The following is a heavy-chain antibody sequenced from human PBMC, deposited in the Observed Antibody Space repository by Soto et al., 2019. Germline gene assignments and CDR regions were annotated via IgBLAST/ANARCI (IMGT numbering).Heavy chain of an antibody. Sequence: EVQLVESGGDLVQPGGSLRLSCGTPGFSFSSYWMSWVRQAPGKGLEWLANVKQDGSKTYYVDSVKGRLVISRENTKNSVSLQMSSLPVEEKAVYFCASQRDYGELDYWGQGTLV. CDR1: GFSFSSYW. J-gene: IGHJ4*02. CDR3: ASQRDYGELDY. CDR2: VKQDGSKT. V-gene: IGHV3-7*01. D-gene: IGHD4-17*01.